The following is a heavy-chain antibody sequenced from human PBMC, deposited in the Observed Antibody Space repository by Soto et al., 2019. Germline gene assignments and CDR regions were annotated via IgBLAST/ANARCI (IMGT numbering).Heavy chain of an antibody. D-gene: IGHD1-7*01. CDR1: GYTFTTSG. CDR3: ARCGNWNYASDS. Sequence: QVQLVQSGAEVKKPGASVKVSCKASGYTFTTSGITWVRQAPGQGLEWMGWISANNGNTNYAQNVQGRVTMTTDTPTSTAYMELRSLRTDDTAVYYCARCGNWNYASDSWGQGTLVTVS. CDR2: ISANNGNT. J-gene: IGHJ4*02. V-gene: IGHV1-18*01.